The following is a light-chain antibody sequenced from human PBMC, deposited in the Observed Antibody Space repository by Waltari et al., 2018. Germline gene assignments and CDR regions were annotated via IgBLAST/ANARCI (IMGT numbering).Light chain of an antibody. J-gene: IGKJ4*01. V-gene: IGKV1-5*01. CDR2: DVS. Sequence: DIQMIQSPSTLSASVGDRVTIPCRASQNITRWLAWYQQKPGKAPKILMYDVSTLESGVPSRFSGRGSGTEFTLTISSLQPDDFAVYYCQQYNTYCSFGGGTKVEI. CDR1: QNITRW. CDR3: QQYNTYCS.